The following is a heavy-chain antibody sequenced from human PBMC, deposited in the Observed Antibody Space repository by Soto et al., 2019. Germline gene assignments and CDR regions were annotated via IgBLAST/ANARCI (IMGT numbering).Heavy chain of an antibody. CDR1: RFNFSAPW. V-gene: IGHV3-15*07. D-gene: IGHD2-21*01. Sequence: GGSLRLSCVAARFNFSAPWLNWIRQAPGKGLEWVGRIKPKSEGETADYTAPVRGRFTISRDDSQNTLHLQMDSLKTEDTAVYYCASVPYGGGPNWRLGVPVPVSS. J-gene: IGHJ4*02. CDR3: ASVPYGGGPN. CDR2: IKPKSEGETA.